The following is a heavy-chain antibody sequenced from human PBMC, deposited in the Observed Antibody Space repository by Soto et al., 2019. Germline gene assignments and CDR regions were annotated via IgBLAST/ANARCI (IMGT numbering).Heavy chain of an antibody. J-gene: IGHJ6*02. CDR1: GFDFGSFG. Sequence: QMQLVQSAAEVREPGTSVRVSCRASGFDFGSFGIQFLRQTRGRGLEWIGWIVVVSGSTNYARQFQGRVAISRDMASSTAYLDLYDLKSDDTAVYFCSADHPHMATGWPVWGQGTTVTVSS. V-gene: IGHV1-58*02. CDR2: IVVVSGST. D-gene: IGHD2-21*01. CDR3: SADHPHMATGWPV.